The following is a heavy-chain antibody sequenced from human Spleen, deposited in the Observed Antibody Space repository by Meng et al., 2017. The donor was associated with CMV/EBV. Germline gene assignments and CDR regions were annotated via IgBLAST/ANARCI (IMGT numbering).Heavy chain of an antibody. V-gene: IGHV3-66*02. CDR3: AREVQEPGSWWFDP. CDR2: IYSGGSK. CDR1: GLSVRDDY. Sequence: GGSLRLSCAASGLSVRDDYMSWVRLAPGKGLEWVSVIYSGGSKLYADSVKGRFTISRDNSKNTVYLQMNSLRVEDTAVYYCAREVQEPGSWWFDPWGQGTLVTVSS. J-gene: IGHJ5*02. D-gene: IGHD3-10*01.